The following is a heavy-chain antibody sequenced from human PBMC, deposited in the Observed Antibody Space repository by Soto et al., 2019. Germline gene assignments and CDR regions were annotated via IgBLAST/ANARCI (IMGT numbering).Heavy chain of an antibody. CDR3: AKDGGVVPAASYYYYYYYMDV. CDR1: GFTFSSYG. CDR2: ISYDGSNK. V-gene: IGHV3-30*18. J-gene: IGHJ6*03. D-gene: IGHD2-2*01. Sequence: GGSLRLSCAASGFTFSSYGMHWVRQAPGKGLEWVALISYDGSNKYYADSVKGRFTISRDNSKNTLYLQMNSLRAEDTAVYYCAKDGGVVPAASYYYYYYYMDVWGKGTTVTVSS.